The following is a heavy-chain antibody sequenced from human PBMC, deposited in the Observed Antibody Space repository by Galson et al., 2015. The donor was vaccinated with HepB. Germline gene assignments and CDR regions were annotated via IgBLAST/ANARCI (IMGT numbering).Heavy chain of an antibody. CDR1: GFTFSSYW. D-gene: IGHD3-10*01. CDR2: IYSGGST. Sequence: SLRLSCAASGFTFSSYWMSWVRQAPGKGLEWVSVIYSGGSTYYADSVKGRFTISRHNSKNTLYLQMNSLRAEDTAVYYCARYAGEYYFDYWGQGTLVTVSS. CDR3: ARYAGEYYFDY. J-gene: IGHJ4*02. V-gene: IGHV3-53*04.